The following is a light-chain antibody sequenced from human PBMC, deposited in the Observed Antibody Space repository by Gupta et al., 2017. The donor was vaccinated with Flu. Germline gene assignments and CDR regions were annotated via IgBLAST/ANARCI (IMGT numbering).Light chain of an antibody. Sequence: VKLTCSLRSGHSSYASAWHQQQPEKGPRYLMMRNSDGSHSKGEGIADCFSGYSSAADSYITISSLEAEDDADYYWQTGGTGSWVFGGGTKLTVL. CDR3: QTGGTGSWV. CDR2: RNSDGSH. CDR1: SGHSSYA. J-gene: IGLJ3*02. V-gene: IGLV4-69*01.